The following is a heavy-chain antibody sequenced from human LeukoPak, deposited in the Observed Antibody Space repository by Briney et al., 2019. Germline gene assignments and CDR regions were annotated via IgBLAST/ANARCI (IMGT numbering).Heavy chain of an antibody. V-gene: IGHV4-34*01. CDR3: ARGIAVAGVGWFDP. J-gene: IGHJ5*02. Sequence: SETLSLTCAVYGGSLSGYYWSWIRQPPGKGLEWIGEINHSGSTNYNPSLKSRVTISVDTSKNQFSLKLSSVTAADTAVYYCARGIAVAGVGWFDPWGQGTLVTVSS. CDR1: GGSLSGYY. D-gene: IGHD6-13*01. CDR2: INHSGST.